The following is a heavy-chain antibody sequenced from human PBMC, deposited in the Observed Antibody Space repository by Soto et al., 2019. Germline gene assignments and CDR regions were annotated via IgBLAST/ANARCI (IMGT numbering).Heavy chain of an antibody. J-gene: IGHJ5*02. CDR3: AREGYCSSTSCSNWFDP. Sequence: ASVKVSCKASGYTFTSYGISWVRQAPGQGLEWMGWISAYNGNTNYAQKLQGRVTRTTDTSTSTAYMELRSLRSDDTAVYYCAREGYCSSTSCSNWFDPWGQGTLVTVSS. CDR1: GYTFTSYG. CDR2: ISAYNGNT. D-gene: IGHD2-2*01. V-gene: IGHV1-18*01.